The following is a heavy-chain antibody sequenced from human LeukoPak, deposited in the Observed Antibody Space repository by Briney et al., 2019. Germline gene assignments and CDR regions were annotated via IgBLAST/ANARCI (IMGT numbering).Heavy chain of an antibody. CDR2: INPNSGGT. CDR3: ARGRTAAAASDY. J-gene: IGHJ4*02. Sequence: ASVKVSCKASGYTFTGYYMHWVRQAPGQGLEWMGWINPNSGGTNYAQKFQGRVTMTRDTSISTAYMELNSLRAEDTAVYYCARGRTAAAASDYWGQGTLVTVSS. V-gene: IGHV1-2*02. D-gene: IGHD6-13*01. CDR1: GYTFTGYY.